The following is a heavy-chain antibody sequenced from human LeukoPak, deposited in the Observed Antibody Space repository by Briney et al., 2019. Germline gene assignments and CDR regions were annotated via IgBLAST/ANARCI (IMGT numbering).Heavy chain of an antibody. CDR1: GFSLSTSGVG. CDR3: APRGFGSSGSVFDY. J-gene: IGHJ4*02. Sequence: SGPTLVNPTQTLTLTCAFSGFSLSTSGVGVGWIRQPPGKALVWHALIYWNDDKRYSPSLKSRLTITKDTSKNQVVLTMTNMDPVDTATYYCAPRGFGSSGSVFDYWGQGTLVTVSS. CDR2: IYWNDDK. V-gene: IGHV2-5*01. D-gene: IGHD3-22*01.